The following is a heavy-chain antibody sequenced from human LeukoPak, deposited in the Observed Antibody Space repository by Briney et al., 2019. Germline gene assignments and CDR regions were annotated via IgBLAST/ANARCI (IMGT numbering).Heavy chain of an antibody. CDR1: GGSISSGSYY. CDR2: IYTSGST. CDR3: ARGEWLLSPGSFDY. J-gene: IGHJ4*02. V-gene: IGHV4-61*02. Sequence: SETLSLTCTVSGGSISSGSYYWSWIRQPAGKGLEWIGRIYTSGSTNYNPSLKSRVTISVDTSKNQFSLKLSSVTAADTAVYYCARGEWLLSPGSFDYWGQGTLVTVSS. D-gene: IGHD3-3*01.